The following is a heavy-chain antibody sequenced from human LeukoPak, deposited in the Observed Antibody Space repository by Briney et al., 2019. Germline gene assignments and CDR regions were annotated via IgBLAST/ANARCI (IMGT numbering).Heavy chain of an antibody. Sequence: PGGSLRLSCVISGFTFSSYAMSWVRQAPGKGLEWVSSISSSSTYIYYADSVKGRFTISRDNAKNSLYLQMNSLRAEDTAVYYCARDLSFSSGWDYWGQGTLVTVSS. CDR1: GFTFSSYA. D-gene: IGHD6-19*01. V-gene: IGHV3-21*01. J-gene: IGHJ4*02. CDR2: ISSSSTYI. CDR3: ARDLSFSSGWDY.